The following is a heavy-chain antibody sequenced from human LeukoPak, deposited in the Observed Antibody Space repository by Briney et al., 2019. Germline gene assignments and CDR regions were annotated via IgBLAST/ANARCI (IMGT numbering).Heavy chain of an antibody. J-gene: IGHJ4*02. D-gene: IGHD3-22*01. CDR2: IRSKAYGGTT. V-gene: IGHV3-49*03. CDR1: GFTFGDYA. CDR3: YYYDSSGYEPLDY. Sequence: GGSLRLSCTASGFTFGDYAMSWFRQAPGKGLEWVGFIRSKAYGGTTEYAASVKGRFTISRDDSKSIAYLQMNSLKTEDTAVCYCYYYDSSGYEPLDYWGQGTLVTVSS.